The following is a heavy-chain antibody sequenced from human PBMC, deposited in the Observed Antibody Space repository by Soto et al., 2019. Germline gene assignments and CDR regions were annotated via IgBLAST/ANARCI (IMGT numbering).Heavy chain of an antibody. CDR2: IFSNDEK. CDR3: ARSPGHMVRGVTSFDY. V-gene: IGHV2-26*01. J-gene: IGHJ4*02. D-gene: IGHD3-10*01. Sequence: QVTLKASGPVLVTPTETLTLTCTVSGFSLSNARMGVSWIRPPPGKALEWFAHIFSNDEKSYSTSMKSRLTISKDTSKSQVVLTMTNMDPVDTATYYCARSPGHMVRGVTSFDYWCQGTMVTVSS. CDR1: GFSLSNARMG.